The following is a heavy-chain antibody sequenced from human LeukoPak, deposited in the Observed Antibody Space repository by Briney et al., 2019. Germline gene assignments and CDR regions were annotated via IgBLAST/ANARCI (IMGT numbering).Heavy chain of an antibody. CDR1: GYRLTGYY. Sequence: ASVKVSCKASGYRLTGYYMHWVRQAPGQGLEWMGWINPNSGGTNYAQKFQGRVTMTRDTSISTAYMELSRLRSDDTAVYYCARVPDSSGYTDASDIWGQGTMVTVSS. J-gene: IGHJ3*02. V-gene: IGHV1-2*02. CDR3: ARVPDSSGYTDASDI. CDR2: INPNSGGT. D-gene: IGHD3-22*01.